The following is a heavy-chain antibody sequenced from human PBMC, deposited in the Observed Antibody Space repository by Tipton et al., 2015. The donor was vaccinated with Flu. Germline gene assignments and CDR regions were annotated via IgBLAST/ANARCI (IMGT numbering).Heavy chain of an antibody. CDR2: ISGGGTRT. J-gene: IGHJ5*02. Sequence: SLRLSCVGSGFTFSNNGMTWVRQAPGKGLEWVSAISGGGTRTFYADSVKGRITISRDKSEKALYLQLHSLRVEDTAVYYSAGWPGPWGAPPNWFGPWGLGTQVTISS. V-gene: IGHV3-23*01. CDR1: GFTFSNNG. CDR3: AGWPGPWGAPPNWFGP. D-gene: IGHD3-16*01.